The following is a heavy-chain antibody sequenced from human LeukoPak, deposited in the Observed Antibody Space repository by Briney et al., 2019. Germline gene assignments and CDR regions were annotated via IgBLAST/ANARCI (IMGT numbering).Heavy chain of an antibody. J-gene: IGHJ3*02. CDR3: AKDRVGSGWYGGMKDAFDI. CDR2: ISGSGGST. D-gene: IGHD6-19*01. Sequence: GGSLRLSFAASGFTFSSYAMSWVRQAPGKGLEWVSAISGSGGSTYYADSVKGRFTISRDNSKNTLYLQMNSLRAEDTAVYYCAKDRVGSGWYGGMKDAFDIWGQGTMVTVSS. CDR1: GFTFSSYA. V-gene: IGHV3-23*01.